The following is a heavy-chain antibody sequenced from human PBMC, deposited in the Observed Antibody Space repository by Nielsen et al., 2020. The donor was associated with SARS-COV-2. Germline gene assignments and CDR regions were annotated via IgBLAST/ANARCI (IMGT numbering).Heavy chain of an antibody. CDR3: ARGGRYCSSTSCYHNWFDP. CDR2: IKQDGSEK. V-gene: IGHV3-7*03. J-gene: IGHJ5*02. Sequence: GASLKISCAASGFTFSSYWMSWVRQAPGKGLEWVANIKQDGSEKYYVDSVKGRFTISRDNAKNSLYLQMNSLRAEDTAVYYCARGGRYCSSTSCYHNWFDPWGQGTLVTVSS. CDR1: GFTFSSYW. D-gene: IGHD2-2*01.